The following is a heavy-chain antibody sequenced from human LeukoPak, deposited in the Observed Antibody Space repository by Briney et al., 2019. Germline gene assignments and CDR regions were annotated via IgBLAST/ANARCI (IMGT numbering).Heavy chain of an antibody. CDR2: NYPCDSDT. J-gene: IGHJ4*02. Sequence: AGKSLTLPCKSSRYNFTCYWIGWARQMPGKGLEWLGINYPCDSDTRYSPPFQGQVTISADNSISTAYLQWSSLQASDTAIYYCARGYYGSSGFDYWGQGTLVTVSS. V-gene: IGHV5-51*01. D-gene: IGHD3-10*01. CDR3: ARGYYGSSGFDY. CDR1: RYNFTCYW.